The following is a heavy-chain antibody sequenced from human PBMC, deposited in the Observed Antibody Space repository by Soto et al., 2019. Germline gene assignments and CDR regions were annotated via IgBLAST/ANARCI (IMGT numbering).Heavy chain of an antibody. J-gene: IGHJ3*02. V-gene: IGHV3-53*04. Sequence: GGSLRLSCAASGFTVSSNYMSWVRQAPGKGLEWVSVIYSGGSTHYADSVKGRFTISRHNSKNTLYLQMNSLRAEDTAVYYCARPLAVAGSYAFDIWGQGTMVTVSS. CDR2: IYSGGST. CDR1: GFTVSSNY. D-gene: IGHD6-19*01. CDR3: ARPLAVAGSYAFDI.